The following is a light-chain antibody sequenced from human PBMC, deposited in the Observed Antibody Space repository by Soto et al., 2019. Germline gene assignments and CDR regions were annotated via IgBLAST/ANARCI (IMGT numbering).Light chain of an antibody. CDR3: ASYTAINTWV. CDR2: EVS. CDR1: SSDVDVYNY. V-gene: IGLV2-14*01. Sequence: QSALTQPASVSGSPGQSITISCTGTSSDVDVYNYVSWYQHHPGKDPKVVIYEVSNRPPGVSNRFSASKSGNTASLTISGLQAEDEADYYCASYTAINTWVFGGGTKVTVL. J-gene: IGLJ3*02.